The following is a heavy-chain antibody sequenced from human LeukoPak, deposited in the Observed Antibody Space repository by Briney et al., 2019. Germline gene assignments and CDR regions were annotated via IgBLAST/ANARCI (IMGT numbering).Heavy chain of an antibody. J-gene: IGHJ3*01. CDR3: ARGSVELQRLDAFDV. Sequence: GGSLRLSCAASGFTFSSYSIDRVRQAPGKGLEWVSSISTTSRHIYYADSVKGRFTISRDNAKNSLYLQMTSLRAEDTAVYYCARGSVELQRLDAFDVWGQGTMVTVSS. CDR1: GFTFSSYS. CDR2: ISTTSRHI. V-gene: IGHV3-21*01. D-gene: IGHD6-25*01.